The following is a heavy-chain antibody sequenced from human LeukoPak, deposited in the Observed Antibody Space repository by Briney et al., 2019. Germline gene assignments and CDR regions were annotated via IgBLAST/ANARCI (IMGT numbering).Heavy chain of an antibody. V-gene: IGHV3-21*01. J-gene: IGHJ5*02. CDR3: ARVAGGWFDP. Sequence: GGSLRLSCAASGFTFSSYSMNWVRQAPGKGLEWVSSISSSSSYIYYADAVKGRFTISRDNAKNSLYLQMNSLRAEDTAVYYCARVAGGWFDPWGQGTLVTVSS. CDR1: GFTFSSYS. CDR2: ISSSSSYI.